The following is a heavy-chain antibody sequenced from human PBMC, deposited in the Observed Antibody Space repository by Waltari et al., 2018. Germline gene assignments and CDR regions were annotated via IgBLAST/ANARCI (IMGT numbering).Heavy chain of an antibody. CDR3: AHRISSLGLDF. CDR2: IHWNDEE. J-gene: IGHJ4*02. CDR1: GFSLSTYDVS. Sequence: QITLKESGPTLVKPKQTLTLTCTFSGFSLSTYDVSVAWVRQPPGKALEWLALIHWNDEERYSTSLKSRLTITKDASKNQVVRTLANVDTEDTATYFCAHRISSLGLDFWGPGTLVTVSS. V-gene: IGHV2-5*01.